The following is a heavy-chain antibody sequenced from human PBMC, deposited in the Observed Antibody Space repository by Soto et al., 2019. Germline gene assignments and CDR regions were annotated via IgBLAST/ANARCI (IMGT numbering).Heavy chain of an antibody. CDR3: ARGTRGPGFFGVVIILNWFDP. J-gene: IGHJ5*02. CDR1: GGSISSSNW. CDR2: IYHSGST. V-gene: IGHV4-4*02. D-gene: IGHD3-3*01. Sequence: QVQLQESGPGLVKPSGTLSLTCAVSGGSISSSNWWSGVRQPPGKGLEWIGEIYHSGSTNYNPSLKSRVTISVDKSKNQFSLKLSSVTAADTAVYYCARGTRGPGFFGVVIILNWFDPWGQGTLVTVSS.